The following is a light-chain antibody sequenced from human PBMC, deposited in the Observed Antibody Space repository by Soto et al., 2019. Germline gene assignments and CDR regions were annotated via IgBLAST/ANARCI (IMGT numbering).Light chain of an antibody. CDR3: QTWSTGIRV. J-gene: IGLJ2*01. CDR2: LNSDGSH. V-gene: IGLV4-69*01. CDR1: SGHSNYA. Sequence: QPVLTQSPSASASLGASVTLTCTLSSGHSNYAIAWHQQHPEKGPRYLMKLNSDGSHTKGDGIPDRFSGSSSGAERYLTVSSLQSEDEADYYCQTWSTGIRVFGGGTKLTVL.